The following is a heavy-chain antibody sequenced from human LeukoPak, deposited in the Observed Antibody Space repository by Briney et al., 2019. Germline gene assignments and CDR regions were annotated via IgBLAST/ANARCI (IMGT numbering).Heavy chain of an antibody. J-gene: IGHJ6*02. CDR3: ASIIVAAAGRGHYYYGMDV. CDR2: IYPGDSDT. Sequence: GESLKISCKGSGYSFASFWIGWVRQMPGKGLEWMGIIYPGDSDTRYSPSFQGQVTISADKSISTTYVQWSSLKASDTAIYYCASIIVAAAGRGHYYYGMDVWGQGTTVTVSS. CDR1: GYSFASFW. V-gene: IGHV5-51*01. D-gene: IGHD6-13*01.